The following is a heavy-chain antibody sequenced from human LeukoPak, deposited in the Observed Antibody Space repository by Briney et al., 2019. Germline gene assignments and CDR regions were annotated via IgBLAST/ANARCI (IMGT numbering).Heavy chain of an antibody. Sequence: GGSLRLSCAASGFTFSSYWMSWVRQAPGKGLEWVANIKQDGSEKYYVDSVKGRFTISRDNAKNSLYLQMNSLRAEDTAVYCCARDVPYYYESSGYYSLGFDIWGQGTMVTVSS. V-gene: IGHV3-7*01. J-gene: IGHJ3*02. CDR3: ARDVPYYYESSGYYSLGFDI. D-gene: IGHD3-22*01. CDR2: IKQDGSEK. CDR1: GFTFSSYW.